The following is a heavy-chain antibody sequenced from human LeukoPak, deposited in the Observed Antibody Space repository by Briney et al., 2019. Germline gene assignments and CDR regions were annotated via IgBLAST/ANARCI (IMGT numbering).Heavy chain of an antibody. Sequence: ASVKVSCKVSGYTLTELSMHWVRQAPGKGLEWMGGFDPEDDETIYAQKFQGRVTMTEDTSTDTAYMELSSLRSEDTAVYYCAKTPPGEVLWFGEFMYWGQGTLVTVSS. D-gene: IGHD3-10*01. V-gene: IGHV1-24*01. J-gene: IGHJ4*02. CDR2: FDPEDDET. CDR3: AKTPPGEVLWFGEFMY. CDR1: GYTLTELS.